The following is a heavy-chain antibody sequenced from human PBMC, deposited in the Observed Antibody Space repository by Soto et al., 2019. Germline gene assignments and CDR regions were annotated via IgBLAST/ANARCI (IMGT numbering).Heavy chain of an antibody. V-gene: IGHV4-59*08. CDR2: IYYNGST. CDR3: ARATKVGTVVPASYFDY. CDR1: GDSISSYY. J-gene: IGHJ4*02. Sequence: SETLSLTCTVSGDSISSYYWSYIRQPPGKGLEWIGYIYYNGSTNYNPSLKSRVTISVDTSKNQFSLKLSSVTAADTAVYYCARATKVGTVVPASYFDYWGQGALVTVSS. D-gene: IGHD2-15*01.